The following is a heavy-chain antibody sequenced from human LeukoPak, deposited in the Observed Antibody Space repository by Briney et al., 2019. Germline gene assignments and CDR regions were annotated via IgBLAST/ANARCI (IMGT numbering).Heavy chain of an antibody. Sequence: SVKVSCKASGGTFSTYAITWVRQAPGQGLEWMGGIIPIFGTANYAQKLQGRVTMTTDTSTSTAYMELRSLRSDDTAVYYCARDLAMIVSAGELGVDYWGQGTLVTVSS. CDR1: GGTFSTYA. V-gene: IGHV1-69*05. CDR3: ARDLAMIVSAGELGVDY. D-gene: IGHD3-22*01. CDR2: IIPIFGTA. J-gene: IGHJ4*02.